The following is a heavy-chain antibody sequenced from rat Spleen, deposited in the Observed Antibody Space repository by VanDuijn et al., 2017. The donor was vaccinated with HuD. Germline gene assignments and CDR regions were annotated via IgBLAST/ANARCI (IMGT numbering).Heavy chain of an antibody. Sequence: EVQLVESDGGLVQPGRSLKLSCVASGFTFSDFYMAWVCQAPTKGLEWVATISYDGSSTYYRDSVKGRFTISRDNAINTLYLQMDSLRSEDTAIYYCTTRGIAAISGDNWFDSWGQGTLVTVSS. CDR1: GFTFSDFY. D-gene: IGHD1-2*01. J-gene: IGHJ3*01. V-gene: IGHV5-20*01. CDR3: TTRGIAAISGDNWFDS. CDR2: ISYDGSST.